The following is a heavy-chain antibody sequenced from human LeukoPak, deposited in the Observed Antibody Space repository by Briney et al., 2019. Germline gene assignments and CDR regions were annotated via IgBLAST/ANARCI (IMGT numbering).Heavy chain of an antibody. D-gene: IGHD2-2*01. CDR1: GFTFDDYW. CDR2: IKEDGSET. Sequence: GGSLRLSCAASGFTFDDYWMTWVRQAPGKGLEWVANIKEDGSETKYVDSVKGRFTISRDSPKNSLNLQMNSLRVEDTAVYYCARHGRSSTYSQLDYWGQGTLVTVSS. CDR3: ARHGRSSTYSQLDY. J-gene: IGHJ4*02. V-gene: IGHV3-7*04.